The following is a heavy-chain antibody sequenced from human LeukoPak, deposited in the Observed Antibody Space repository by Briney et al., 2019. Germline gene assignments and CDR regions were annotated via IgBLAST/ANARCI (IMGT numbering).Heavy chain of an antibody. CDR1: GDSVSSNSAA. Sequence: SQTLSLTCAISGDSVSSNSAAWNWIRQSPSRGLEWLGRTYYRSNWYNNYTVSLKSRITINADTSKNQFSLQLTSVTLEDTALYYCARSLPATVGNWFDPWGQGTLVIVSS. CDR2: TYYRSNWYN. V-gene: IGHV6-1*01. D-gene: IGHD2-2*01. CDR3: ARSLPATVGNWFDP. J-gene: IGHJ5*02.